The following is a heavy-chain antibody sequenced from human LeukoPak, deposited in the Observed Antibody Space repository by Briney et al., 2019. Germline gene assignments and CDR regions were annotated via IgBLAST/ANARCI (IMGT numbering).Heavy chain of an antibody. CDR1: GYTFTCYY. CDR2: IHPNRGGT. J-gene: IGHJ3*02. Sequence: ASVKVSRKASGYTFTCYYMHWVQQAPGKGLKGMGWIHPNRGGTNYAQKFQGRVTMTRDRSISTAYMELSRLRSDDMAVDYCARVIVDIVATILSDAFDIWGQGTMVTVSS. D-gene: IGHD5-12*01. V-gene: IGHV1-2*02. CDR3: ARVIVDIVATILSDAFDI.